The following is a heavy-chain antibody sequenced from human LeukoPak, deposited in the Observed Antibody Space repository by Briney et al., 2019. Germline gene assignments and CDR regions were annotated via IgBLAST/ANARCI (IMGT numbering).Heavy chain of an antibody. CDR3: ARHAYDSGYDWGPLNY. V-gene: IGHV4-59*08. Sequence: SETLSLTCSVSGGSIRSYYWSWIRQPPGKGLEWIGYMYYSGSTNYNPSLKSRVTISVDTSKNQFSLKLSSVTAADTALYYCARHAYDSGYDWGPLNYGGQGTLVTVSS. CDR1: GGSIRSYY. D-gene: IGHD5-12*01. CDR2: MYYSGST. J-gene: IGHJ4*02.